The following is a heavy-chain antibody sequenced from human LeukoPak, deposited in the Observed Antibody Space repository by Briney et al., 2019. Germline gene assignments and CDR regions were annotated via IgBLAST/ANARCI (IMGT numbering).Heavy chain of an antibody. Sequence: PSGTLSLTCAVSGDSVTSNNWWTWVRQPPGLGLEWIGEIYQSGTTLYKSSLKSRITISLDKSKNQFSLRLTSVTAADTAIYYCARQLVPAAGFDPWGRGTLVTVSS. V-gene: IGHV4-4*02. CDR1: GDSVTSNNW. J-gene: IGHJ5*02. CDR2: IYQSGTT. CDR3: ARQLVPAAGFDP. D-gene: IGHD2-2*01.